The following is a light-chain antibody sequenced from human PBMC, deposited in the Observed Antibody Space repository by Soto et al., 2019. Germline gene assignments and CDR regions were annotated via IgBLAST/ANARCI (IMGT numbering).Light chain of an antibody. CDR3: QQYKSYLYT. J-gene: IGKJ2*01. Sequence: DIQMTQSPSTLSGSVGDRVTTTCRASQTISSWLAWYQQKPGKAPKLLIYKASTLKSGVPSRFSGSGSGTEFTLTISSLQPDDFATYYCQQYKSYLYTFGQGTKVDIK. V-gene: IGKV1-5*03. CDR1: QTISSW. CDR2: KAS.